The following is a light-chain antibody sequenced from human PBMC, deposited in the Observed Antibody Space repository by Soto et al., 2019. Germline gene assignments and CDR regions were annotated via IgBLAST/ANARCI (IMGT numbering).Light chain of an antibody. V-gene: IGKV3-20*01. CDR2: GPS. J-gene: IGKJ2*01. CDR1: QSCNSKY. CDR3: QQYGTSPPT. Sequence: EIVVTQSPGTLSLSPEERATLSCRASQSCNSKYLAWYHQKPGQVPRPLIYGPSIRAACVPDRLNGRGSGTDCPLTISILETADYAVYYWQQYGTSPPTFGQGTKLKIK.